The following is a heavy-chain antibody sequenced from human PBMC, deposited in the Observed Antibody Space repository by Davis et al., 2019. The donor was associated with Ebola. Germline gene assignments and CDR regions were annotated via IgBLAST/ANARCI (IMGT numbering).Heavy chain of an antibody. J-gene: IGHJ4*02. D-gene: IGHD3-22*01. CDR3: ARGPYSKGTYYNDY. V-gene: IGHV3-53*01. Sequence: GGSLRLSCAASGFSVSSNYMTWVRQAPGKRLEWVSIIYSDGSTSYGDSVKGRFTISRDNSKNTLFLQMNSLRAEDTAVYFCARGPYSKGTYYNDYWGQGTLVTVSS. CDR2: IYSDGST. CDR1: GFSVSSNY.